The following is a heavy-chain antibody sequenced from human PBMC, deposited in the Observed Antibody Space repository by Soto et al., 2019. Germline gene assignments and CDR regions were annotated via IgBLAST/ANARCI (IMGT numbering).Heavy chain of an antibody. V-gene: IGHV3-15*01. D-gene: IGHD3-9*01. CDR2: IKSKTDGGTT. Sequence: LRLSCAASGFTFSNAWMSWVRQAPGKGLEWVGRIKSKTDGGTTDYAAPVKGRFTISRDDSKNTLYLQMNSLKTEDTAVYYCTTDGHYYDILTGYSFNDYWGQGTLVTVSS. J-gene: IGHJ4*02. CDR3: TTDGHYYDILTGYSFNDY. CDR1: GFTFSNAW.